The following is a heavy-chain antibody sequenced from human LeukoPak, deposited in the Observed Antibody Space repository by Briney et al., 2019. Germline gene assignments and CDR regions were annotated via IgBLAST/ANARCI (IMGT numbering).Heavy chain of an antibody. Sequence: GGSLRLSCAASGFTFSSYAMHWVRQAPGKGLEWVALISYDVSNKYYADSVKGRFTISRDNSKNTLYLQMNSLRAEDTAVYYCAKDLKWDLTDGFDYWGQGTLVTVSS. CDR2: ISYDVSNK. J-gene: IGHJ4*02. CDR1: GFTFSSYA. CDR3: AKDLKWDLTDGFDY. V-gene: IGHV3-30*18. D-gene: IGHD1-26*01.